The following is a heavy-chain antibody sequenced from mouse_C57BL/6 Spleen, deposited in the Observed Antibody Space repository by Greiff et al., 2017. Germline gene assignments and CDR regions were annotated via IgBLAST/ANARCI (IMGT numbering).Heavy chain of an antibody. CDR2: IDPSDSYT. Sequence: VQLQQPGAELVRPGTSVKLSCKASGYTFTSYWMHWVKQRPGQGLEWIGVIDPSDSYTNYNQKFKGKATLTVDTSSSTAYMQLSSLTSEDSAVYYCAPYGNSSYWYFDVWGTGTTVTVSS. CDR3: APYGNSSYWYFDV. D-gene: IGHD2-1*01. J-gene: IGHJ1*03. V-gene: IGHV1-59*01. CDR1: GYTFTSYW.